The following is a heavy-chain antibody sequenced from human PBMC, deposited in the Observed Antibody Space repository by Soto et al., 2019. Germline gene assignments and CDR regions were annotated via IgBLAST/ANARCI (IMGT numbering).Heavy chain of an antibody. V-gene: IGHV2-5*01. D-gene: IGHD3-9*01. J-gene: IGHJ6*02. CDR2: IYWNDDK. CDR1: GFSLSTSGVG. CDR3: AHSPRRTISGLVGYYYYGMDV. Sequence: QITLKESGPTLVKPTQTLTLTCTFSGFSLSTSGVGVGWIRQPPGKALEWLALIYWNDDKRYSPSLKSRLTITKDTSKTQVVLTMTNMDPVDTATYYCAHSPRRTISGLVGYYYYGMDVWGQGTTVTVSS.